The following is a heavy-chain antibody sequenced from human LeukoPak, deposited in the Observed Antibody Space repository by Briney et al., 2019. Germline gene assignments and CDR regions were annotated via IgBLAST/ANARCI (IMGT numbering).Heavy chain of an antibody. CDR1: GYTFTSYA. Sequence: GASVKVSCKASGYTFTSYAMHWVRQAPGQRLEWMGWINAGNGNTKYSQKFQGRVTIARDTSASTACMELSSLRSEDTAVYCCARDHCSSTSCYSNFDYWGQGTLVTVSS. CDR3: ARDHCSSTSCYSNFDY. J-gene: IGHJ4*02. V-gene: IGHV1-3*01. CDR2: INAGNGNT. D-gene: IGHD2-2*01.